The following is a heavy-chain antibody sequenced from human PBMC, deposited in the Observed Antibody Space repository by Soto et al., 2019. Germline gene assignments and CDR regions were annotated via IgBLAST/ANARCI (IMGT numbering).Heavy chain of an antibody. CDR2: VKEDGSET. J-gene: IGHJ4*02. Sequence: GGSLRLSCAASGFTFNNYCMSWVRQAPGKGLEWVANVKEDGSETYYVDSVKGRFTISRDNAKNTLYLQMSSLRAEDTAVYFCARRYSGSCFDYWGQGTLVTVSS. D-gene: IGHD1-26*01. V-gene: IGHV3-7*01. CDR1: GFTFNNYC. CDR3: ARRYSGSCFDY.